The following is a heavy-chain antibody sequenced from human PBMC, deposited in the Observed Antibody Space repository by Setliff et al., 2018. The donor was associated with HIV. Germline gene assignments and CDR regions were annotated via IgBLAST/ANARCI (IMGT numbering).Heavy chain of an antibody. CDR1: GDIPRHYG. Sequence: ASVKVSCKASGDIPRHYGSNWVRQAPGQGLEWVGSVIPVFGEPHYAQRFQGRVTITADRSSNTAYMEIMSLRSDDTATYYCGRGVLYGLSEYWGPGSLVTVSS. J-gene: IGHJ4*02. V-gene: IGHV1-69*13. D-gene: IGHD3-10*01. CDR3: GRGVLYGLSEY. CDR2: VIPVFGEP.